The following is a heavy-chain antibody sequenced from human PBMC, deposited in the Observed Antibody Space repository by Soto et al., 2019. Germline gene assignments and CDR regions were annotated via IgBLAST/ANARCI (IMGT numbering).Heavy chain of an antibody. D-gene: IGHD3-22*01. V-gene: IGHV4-31*03. Sequence: QVQLQESGPGLVKPSQTLSLTCTVSGGSISSGGYYWSWIRQHPGKGLEWIGYIYYSGSPYYNPSLKSRVTISVDTSKNQFSLKLSSVTAADTAVYYCARGGDSSGYYYFWFDPWGQGTLVTVSS. J-gene: IGHJ5*02. CDR2: IYYSGSP. CDR3: ARGGDSSGYYYFWFDP. CDR1: GGSISSGGYY.